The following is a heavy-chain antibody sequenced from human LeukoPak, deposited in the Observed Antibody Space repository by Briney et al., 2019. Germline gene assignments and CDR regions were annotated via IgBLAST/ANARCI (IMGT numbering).Heavy chain of an antibody. CDR2: INPPSTYI. D-gene: IGHD3-10*01. CDR1: ALTSSDYS. J-gene: IGHJ5*01. V-gene: IGHV3-21*01. Sequence: PGGSLRPSCVASALTSSDYSTNWVRRAPGNGLEWESSINPPSTYISYAVAVRGRFNISRDNAKSSLCLQMASLRAEDTAVYYCVRLRRNSDRSYYYYYCDSWGQGILVTVSS. CDR3: VRLRRNSDRSYYYYYCDS.